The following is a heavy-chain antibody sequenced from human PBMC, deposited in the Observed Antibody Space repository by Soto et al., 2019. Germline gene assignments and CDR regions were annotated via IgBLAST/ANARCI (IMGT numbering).Heavy chain of an antibody. CDR3: ASRQLWLLYAQAYYYSSGMDV. V-gene: IGHV4-4*02. CDR2: IYHSGST. CDR1: GGSNSSSNW. J-gene: IGHJ6*02. D-gene: IGHD5-18*01. Sequence: SETLSLTCAVSGGSNSSSNWWSWVRQPPGKGLEWIGEIYHSGSTNYNPSLKSRVTISVDKSKNQFSLKLSSVTAADTAVYYSASRQLWLLYAQAYYYSSGMDVWGQGTILAVFS.